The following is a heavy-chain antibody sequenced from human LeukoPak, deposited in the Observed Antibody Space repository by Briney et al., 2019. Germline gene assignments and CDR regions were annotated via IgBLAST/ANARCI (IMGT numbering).Heavy chain of an antibody. V-gene: IGHV3-48*01. Sequence: PGGSLRLSCAASGFTFSSYSMNWVRQAPGKGLEWVSFISSSSSTIYYADSVKGRFTISRDNAKNSLYLQMNSLRAEDTAVYYCAGGRRQWIVYYGMDVWGQGTTVTVSS. J-gene: IGHJ6*02. CDR3: AGGRRQWIVYYGMDV. CDR2: ISSSSSTI. D-gene: IGHD5-12*01. CDR1: GFTFSSYS.